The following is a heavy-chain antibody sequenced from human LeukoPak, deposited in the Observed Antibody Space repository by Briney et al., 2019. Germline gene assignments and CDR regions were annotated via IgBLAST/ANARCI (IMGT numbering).Heavy chain of an antibody. CDR2: MNPNSGNT. CDR1: GYTFTSYD. D-gene: IGHD3-16*01. J-gene: IGHJ6*03. Sequence: SVKVSCKASGYTFTSYDINWVRQAPGQGLEWMGWMNPNSGNTGYAQKFQGRVTMTRNTSISTAYMELSSLRSEDTAVYYCARVLRDYYYYYYMDVWGKGTTVTVSS. CDR3: ARVLRDYYYYYYMDV. V-gene: IGHV1-8*01.